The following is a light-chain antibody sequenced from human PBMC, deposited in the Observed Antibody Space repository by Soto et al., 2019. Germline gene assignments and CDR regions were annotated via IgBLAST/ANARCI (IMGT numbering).Light chain of an antibody. V-gene: IGLV2-14*03. CDR1: SSDIGAYNY. Sequence: QSVLTQPASVYGSPGQSITISCTGTSSDIGAYNYVSWYQQHPGKAPKLMIYDVNNRPSGVSNRFSGSKSGNTASLTISGLQAEDEADYFCTSYTRSSTYVFGTGTKVTVL. J-gene: IGLJ1*01. CDR2: DVN. CDR3: TSYTRSSTYV.